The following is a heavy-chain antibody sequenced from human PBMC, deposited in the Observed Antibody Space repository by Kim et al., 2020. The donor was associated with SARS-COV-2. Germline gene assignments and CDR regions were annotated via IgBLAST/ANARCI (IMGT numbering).Heavy chain of an antibody. V-gene: IGHV1-18*04. CDR3: GRVGGGSYVLGDFDY. CDR2: ISAHNGNM. Sequence: ASVKVSCKASGYMFSYYGISWVRQAPGQGLEWMGWISAHNGNMKYEQKFQGRLTMTTDTSTNTAYMELSRLRSDDTAVYYCGRVGGGSYVLGDFDYWGQGTLVTVSP. CDR1: GYMFSYYG. J-gene: IGHJ4*02. D-gene: IGHD1-26*01.